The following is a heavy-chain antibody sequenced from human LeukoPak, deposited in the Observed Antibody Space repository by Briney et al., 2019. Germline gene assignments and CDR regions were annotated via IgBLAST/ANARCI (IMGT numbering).Heavy chain of an antibody. CDR3: AKDLGIYYYMDV. V-gene: IGHV3-30*02. CDR2: IRYDGSNK. D-gene: IGHD1-14*01. CDR1: GFTFSSYG. Sequence: GGSLRLSCAASGFTFSSYGMHWVRQAPGKGLEWVAFIRYDGSNKYYADSVKGRFTISRDNSKNTLYLQMNSLRTEDTALYYCAKDLGIYYYMDVWGKGTTVTVSS. J-gene: IGHJ6*03.